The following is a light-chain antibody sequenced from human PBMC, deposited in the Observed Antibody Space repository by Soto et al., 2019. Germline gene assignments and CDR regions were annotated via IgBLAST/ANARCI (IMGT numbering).Light chain of an antibody. CDR3: AAWDDTLRARV. V-gene: IGLV1-44*01. Sequence: QSVLAQPPSASGTPGQRVTISCSGTNSNIGRNYVTWYQQLPGTAPQCLIYSNDQRPSGVPDRISGSRSGTSASLAISGLQSGDEAEYYCAAWDDTLRARVFGGGTKLTVL. CDR2: SND. CDR1: NSNIGRNY. J-gene: IGLJ2*01.